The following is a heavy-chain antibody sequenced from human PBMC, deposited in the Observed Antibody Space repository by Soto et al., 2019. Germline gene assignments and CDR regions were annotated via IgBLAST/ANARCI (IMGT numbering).Heavy chain of an antibody. D-gene: IGHD2-2*01. CDR1: GGSISSGGYY. V-gene: IGHV4-31*03. CDR3: ARDHIVVVPAATLGYYYYGMDV. CDR2: IYYSGST. J-gene: IGHJ6*02. Sequence: PSETLSLTCTVSGGSISSGGYYWSWIRQHPGKGLEWIGYIYYSGSTYYNPSLKSRVTISVDTSKNQFSLKLSSVTAADTAVYYCARDHIVVVPAATLGYYYYGMDVWGQGTMVTVSS.